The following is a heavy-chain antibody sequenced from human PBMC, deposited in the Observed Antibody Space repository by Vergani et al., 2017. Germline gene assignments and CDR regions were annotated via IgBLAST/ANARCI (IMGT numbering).Heavy chain of an antibody. CDR2: INSDGSST. V-gene: IGHV3-74*01. CDR3: AKERYSSGWYFTLFDY. J-gene: IGHJ4*02. Sequence: EVQLVESGGGLVQPGGSLRLSCAASGFTFSSYWMHWVRQAPGKGLVWVSRINSDGSSTSYADSVKGRFTISRDNAKNTLYLQMNSLRAEDTAVYYCAKERYSSGWYFTLFDYWGQGTLVTVSS. CDR1: GFTFSSYW. D-gene: IGHD6-19*01.